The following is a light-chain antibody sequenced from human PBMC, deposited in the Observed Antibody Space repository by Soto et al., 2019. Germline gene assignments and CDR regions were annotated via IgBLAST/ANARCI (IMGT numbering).Light chain of an antibody. CDR1: TGDVTSGHW. Sequence: QAVVTQEPSLTVSPGGTVTLTCGSSTGDVTSGHWPYWFQQRPGQVPRKLIPDTRNKHSWTPARFSGSLLGGKAALTLSGAQPEDEAEYYCLLFYDGVAVFGGGTQLTVL. J-gene: IGLJ7*01. V-gene: IGLV7-46*01. CDR2: DTR. CDR3: LLFYDGVAV.